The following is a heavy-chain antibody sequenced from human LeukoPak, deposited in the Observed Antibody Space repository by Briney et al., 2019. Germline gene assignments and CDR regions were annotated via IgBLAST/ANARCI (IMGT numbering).Heavy chain of an antibody. CDR3: ARRTGCSDPTCYFDY. Sequence: GESLKISFKGSGYSFTSNWIGWVRQTPGKGLEWLGTVYPGDSDTRNSPSLKGQVIMSADKSINTAYLQWSSLQASDTAMYYCARRTGCSDPTCYFDYWGQGTLVTVSS. CDR2: VYPGDSDT. D-gene: IGHD2-15*01. J-gene: IGHJ4*02. V-gene: IGHV5-51*01. CDR1: GYSFTSNW.